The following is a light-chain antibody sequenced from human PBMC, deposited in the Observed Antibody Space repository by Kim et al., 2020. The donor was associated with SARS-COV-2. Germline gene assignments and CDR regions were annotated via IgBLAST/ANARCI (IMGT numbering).Light chain of an antibody. CDR1: QSISSW. CDR3: QQYNNYLLT. V-gene: IGKV1-5*03. J-gene: IGKJ4*01. Sequence: DIQMTQSPSTLSASVGDRVTITCRASQSISSWLAWYQQKPGKAPKLLIYKASSLESGVPSRFSGSGSGTEFTLTISSLQPDDFATYYCQQYNNYLLTFGGGTKLEIK. CDR2: KAS.